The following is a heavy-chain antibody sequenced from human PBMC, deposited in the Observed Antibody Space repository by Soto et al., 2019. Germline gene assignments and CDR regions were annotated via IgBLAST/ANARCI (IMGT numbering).Heavy chain of an antibody. CDR3: ARELGFNWFDP. CDR2: IYYSGST. V-gene: IGHV4-30-4*01. CDR1: GGSISSGDYY. D-gene: IGHD7-27*01. Sequence: PSETLSLTCTVSGGSISSGDYYWGWIRQPPGKGLEWIGYIYYSGSTYYNPSLKSRVTISVDTSKNQFSLKLSSVTAADTAVYYCARELGFNWFDPWGQGTLVTVSS. J-gene: IGHJ5*02.